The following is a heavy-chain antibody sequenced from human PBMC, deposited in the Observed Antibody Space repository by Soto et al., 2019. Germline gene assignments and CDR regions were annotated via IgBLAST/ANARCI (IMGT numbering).Heavy chain of an antibody. D-gene: IGHD2-21*01. Sequence: GESLKISCKGSGYSFADYWITWGRPKPGKGLEWMGRMEPRDSQTYSSPTFRSNVTVSVTKSITTAFLQGNSLRASDTAMYYGASQIEDSDTGADFQYSFDSWGQGTPVTVSS. V-gene: IGHV5-10-1*01. CDR1: GYSFADYW. CDR3: ASQIEDSDTGADFQYSFDS. CDR2: MEPRDSQT. J-gene: IGHJ4*02.